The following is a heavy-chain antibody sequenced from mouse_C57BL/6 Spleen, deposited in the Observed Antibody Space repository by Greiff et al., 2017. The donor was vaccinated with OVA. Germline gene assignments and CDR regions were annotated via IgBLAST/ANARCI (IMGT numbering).Heavy chain of an antibody. CDR1: GYTFTDYN. D-gene: IGHD1-1*01. CDR2: INPNNGGT. Sequence: EVQLQQSGPELVKPGASVKIPCKASGYTFTDYNMDWVKQSHGKSLEWIGDINPNNGGTIYNQKFKGKATLTVDKSSSTAYMERRSLTSEDTAVYYCARNDYYGSSHWYFDVWGTGTTVTVSS. CDR3: ARNDYYGSSHWYFDV. V-gene: IGHV1-18*01. J-gene: IGHJ1*03.